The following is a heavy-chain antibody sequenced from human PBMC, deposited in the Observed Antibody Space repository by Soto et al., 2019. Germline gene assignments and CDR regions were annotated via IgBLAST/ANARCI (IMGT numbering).Heavy chain of an antibody. V-gene: IGHV4-30-4*01. Sequence: QVQLQESGPGLVKPSQTLSLSCNVSGVSISSGDYYWSWIRQPPGKGLEWIGYIYHSGTTYYNPSLQSRVFISMDTSNNQFSLRLNSVTAADTAVYYCATHLSRRYFDYWGQGALVTVSS. CDR2: IYHSGTT. CDR3: ATHLSRRYFDY. J-gene: IGHJ4*02. CDR1: GVSISSGDYY.